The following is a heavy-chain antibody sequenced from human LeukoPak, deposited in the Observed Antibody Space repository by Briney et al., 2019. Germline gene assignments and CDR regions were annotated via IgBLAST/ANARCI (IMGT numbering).Heavy chain of an antibody. Sequence: PSETLSLTCTVSGGSISSYYWSWIRQPPGKGLEWIGYVHYSGTTNYNPSLKSRVTISVDTSKNQFSLKLSSVTAADTAVYFCARYWSRFDYWGQGTLVTVSS. D-gene: IGHD1-1*01. V-gene: IGHV4-59*08. J-gene: IGHJ4*02. CDR1: GGSISSYY. CDR3: ARYWSRFDY. CDR2: VHYSGTT.